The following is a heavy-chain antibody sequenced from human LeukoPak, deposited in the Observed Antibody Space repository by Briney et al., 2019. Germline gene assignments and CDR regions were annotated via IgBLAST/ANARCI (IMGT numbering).Heavy chain of an antibody. V-gene: IGHV3-7*01. Sequence: GGSLRLSFADSGFTFSRFSMTWVRQAPGKGLEWVANIKQDGSEKNYVDSVKGRFTISRDNAKNSLYLQMNSLRAEDTAVYYCARDQGGYSSFDYWGQGALVTVSS. J-gene: IGHJ4*02. D-gene: IGHD5-18*01. CDR1: GFTFSRFS. CDR2: IKQDGSEK. CDR3: ARDQGGYSSFDY.